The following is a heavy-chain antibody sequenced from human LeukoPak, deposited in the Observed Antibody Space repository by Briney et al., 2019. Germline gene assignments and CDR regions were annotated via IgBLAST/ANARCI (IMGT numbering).Heavy chain of an antibody. CDR2: IKEDGSEM. CDR1: QFSLSGYW. CDR3: ARGGVTHGFDI. D-gene: IGHD2-21*02. V-gene: IGHV3-7*01. J-gene: IGHJ3*02. Sequence: GGSLRLSCIASQFSLSGYWMRWVRQAPGNGLEWVANIKEDGSEMYYADSVRGRFTSSRDNAKNSLYLQMNNLVAEDTAVYYRARGGVTHGFDIWGQGTVVTVSS.